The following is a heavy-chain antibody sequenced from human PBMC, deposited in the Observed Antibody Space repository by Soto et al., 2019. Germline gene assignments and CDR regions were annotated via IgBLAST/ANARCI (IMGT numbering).Heavy chain of an antibody. J-gene: IGHJ4*02. D-gene: IGHD6-19*01. CDR2: ISYDGGNK. CDR3: ARDGTYSSGPPFFDY. Sequence: PGGSLRLSCAASGFTFSSYAMHWVRQAPGKGLEWVAVISYDGGNKYYADSVKGRFTISRDNSKNTLYLQMNSLRAEDTAVYYCARDGTYSSGPPFFDYWGQGTLVTVSS. CDR1: GFTFSSYA. V-gene: IGHV3-30-3*01.